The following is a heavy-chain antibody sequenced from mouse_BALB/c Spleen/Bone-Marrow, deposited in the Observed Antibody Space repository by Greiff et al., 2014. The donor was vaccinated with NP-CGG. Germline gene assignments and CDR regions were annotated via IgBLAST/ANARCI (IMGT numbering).Heavy chain of an antibody. Sequence: EVKLMESGPSLVKPSQTLSLTCSVTGDSITSGYWNWIRKFPGSKLEYMGYISYSGNTYYNPSPKSRISITRDTSKNQYYLQLNSVTTEDTATYYCATYDGYCFDYWGQGTTLTVSS. D-gene: IGHD2-3*01. CDR1: GDSITSGY. CDR2: ISYSGNT. V-gene: IGHV3-8*02. J-gene: IGHJ2*01. CDR3: ATYDGYCFDY.